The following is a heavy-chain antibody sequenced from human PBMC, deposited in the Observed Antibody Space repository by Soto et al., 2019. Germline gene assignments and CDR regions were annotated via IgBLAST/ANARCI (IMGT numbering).Heavy chain of an antibody. V-gene: IGHV5-51*01. CDR3: ARHGYCSGGSCHPSNWFDP. Sequence: PGESLKISCKASGYIIKNYWIGWVRQMPGQGLEWMGIIFPDDSDTRYSPSFQGHVTISADKSISTAYLQWSSLKASDTAMYYCARHGYCSGGSCHPSNWFDPWGQGTLVTVSS. CDR1: GYIIKNYW. D-gene: IGHD2-15*01. CDR2: IFPDDSDT. J-gene: IGHJ5*02.